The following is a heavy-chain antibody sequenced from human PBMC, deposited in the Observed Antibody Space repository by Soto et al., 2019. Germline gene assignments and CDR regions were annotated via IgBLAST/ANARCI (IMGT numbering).Heavy chain of an antibody. D-gene: IGHD3-22*01. J-gene: IGHJ4*02. CDR2: IYHSGST. CDR3: ARPHDYDSSGYYYGY. V-gene: IGHV4-4*02. CDR1: GGSISSSNW. Sequence: SETLSLTCAVSGGSISSSNWWSWVRQPPGKGLEWIGEIYHSGSTNYNPSLKSRVTISVDKSKNQFSLKLSSVTAADTAVYYCARPHDYDSSGYYYGYWGQGTLVTVSS.